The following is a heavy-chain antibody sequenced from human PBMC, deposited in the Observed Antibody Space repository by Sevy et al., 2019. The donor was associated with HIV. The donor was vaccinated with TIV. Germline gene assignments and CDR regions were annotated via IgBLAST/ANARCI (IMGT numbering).Heavy chain of an antibody. J-gene: IGHJ6*02. CDR1: GFTFSSYA. D-gene: IGHD6-13*01. V-gene: IGHV3-30*04. CDR3: ARELRIAAAGTKSYYYYYGMDV. CDR2: ISYDGSNK. Sequence: GGSLRLSCAASGFTFSSYAMHWVRQAPGKGLEWVAVISYDGSNKYYAYSVKGRFTISRDNSKNTLYLQMNSLRAEDTAVYYCARELRIAAAGTKSYYYYYGMDVWGQGTTVTVSS.